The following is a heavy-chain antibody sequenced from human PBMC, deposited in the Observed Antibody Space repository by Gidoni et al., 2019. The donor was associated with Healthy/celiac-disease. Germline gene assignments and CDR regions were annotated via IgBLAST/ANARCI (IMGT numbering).Heavy chain of an antibody. Sequence: QVQLQQWGAGLLKPSETLSLNCAVYGGSFSGYYWSWIRQPPGKGLEWIGEINHSGSTNYNPSLKSRVTISVDTSKNQFSLKLSSVTAADTAVYYCARQYSSSSGVGYYYYYMDVWGKGTTVTVSS. V-gene: IGHV4-34*01. CDR2: INHSGST. CDR1: GGSFSGYY. D-gene: IGHD6-6*01. CDR3: ARQYSSSSGVGYYYYYMDV. J-gene: IGHJ6*03.